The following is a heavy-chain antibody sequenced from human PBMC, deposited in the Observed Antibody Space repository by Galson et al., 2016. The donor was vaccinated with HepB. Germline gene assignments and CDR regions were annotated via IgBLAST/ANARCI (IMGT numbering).Heavy chain of an antibody. D-gene: IGHD2-2*01. Sequence: QSGAEVKKPGESLKISCKGFGYSFFGYWIGWVRQMPGKGLEWMGIIYPDNSDTRYSPSFQGQVTISADKSISTTYLQWSSLKASDTAIYYCARVNGDCSTTSCHLSRHWFDPWGQGTLVTVSS. CDR3: ARVNGDCSTTSCHLSRHWFDP. CDR2: IYPDNSDT. CDR1: GYSFFGYW. J-gene: IGHJ5*02. V-gene: IGHV5-51*01.